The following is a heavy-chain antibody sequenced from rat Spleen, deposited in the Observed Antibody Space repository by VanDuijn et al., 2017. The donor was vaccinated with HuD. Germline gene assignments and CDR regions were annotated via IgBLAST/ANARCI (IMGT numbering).Heavy chain of an antibody. V-gene: IGHV5-29*01. D-gene: IGHD1-4*01. CDR1: GFTFSDYY. Sequence: EVQLVESDGGLVQPGRSLKLSCAASGFTFSDYYMAWVRQAPTKGLEWVATVSYDGSKTYYRDSVKGRFTFSRDNAKNTLYLQMNSLRSEDTATYFCTRPNYPGFNFFDYWGQGVMVTVSS. J-gene: IGHJ2*01. CDR2: VSYDGSKT. CDR3: TRPNYPGFNFFDY.